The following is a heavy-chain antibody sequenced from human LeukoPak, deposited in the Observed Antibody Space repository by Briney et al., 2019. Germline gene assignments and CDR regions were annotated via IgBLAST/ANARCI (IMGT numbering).Heavy chain of an antibody. CDR2: IYSGGST. Sequence: GGSLRLSCAASGFTVSSNYMSWVRQAPGKGLEWVSVIYSGGSTYYADSVKGRFTISRDNSKNTLYLQMNSLRAEDTAVYYCATNFDWFYYFDYWGQGTLVTVSS. V-gene: IGHV3-66*01. CDR3: ATNFDWFYYFDY. CDR1: GFTVSSNY. D-gene: IGHD3-9*01. J-gene: IGHJ4*02.